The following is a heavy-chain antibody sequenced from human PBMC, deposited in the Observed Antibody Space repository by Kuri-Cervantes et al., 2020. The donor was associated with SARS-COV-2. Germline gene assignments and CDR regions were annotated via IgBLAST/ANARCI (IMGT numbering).Heavy chain of an antibody. V-gene: IGHV1-69*06. Sequence: SVKVSCKASGGTFSSYAVTWVRQAPGQGLEWMGRIIPLFGTTIYAQKFQGRVTITADKSTNTAYMELSSLRSEDTAVYYCARESSGWYDYWGQGTLVTVSS. J-gene: IGHJ4*02. CDR3: ARESSGWYDY. CDR2: IIPLFGTT. CDR1: GGTFSSYA. D-gene: IGHD6-19*01.